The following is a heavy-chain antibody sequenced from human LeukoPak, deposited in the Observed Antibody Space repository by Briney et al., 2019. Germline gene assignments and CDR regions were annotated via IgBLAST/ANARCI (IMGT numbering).Heavy chain of an antibody. J-gene: IGHJ3*02. V-gene: IGHV3-21*01. D-gene: IGHD3-22*01. Sequence: GGSLRLSCAASGFTFSSYSMNWVRQAPGKGLEWVSSVSSSSSYIYYADSVKGRFTISRDNAKNSLYLQMNSLRAEDTAVYYCARGGRITMIVVVWGAFDIWGQGTMVTVSS. CDR2: VSSSSSYI. CDR1: GFTFSSYS. CDR3: ARGGRITMIVVVWGAFDI.